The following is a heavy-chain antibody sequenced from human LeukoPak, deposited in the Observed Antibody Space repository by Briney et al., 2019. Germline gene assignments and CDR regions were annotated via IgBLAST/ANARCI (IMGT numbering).Heavy chain of an antibody. CDR2: IGYTGTT. V-gene: IGHV4-39*01. CDR3: ARRMGSGATYPRTFDY. CDR1: GGSISTRNHY. Sequence: PSETLSLTCTVTGGSISTRNHYWGWLRQPPGKGLEWIGSIGYTGTTNSNPSLKSRVTLSVDTSKNQVSLTLSSVTAAETAVYFCARRMGSGATYPRTFDYWGQGTLVTVSS. J-gene: IGHJ4*02. D-gene: IGHD2-8*02.